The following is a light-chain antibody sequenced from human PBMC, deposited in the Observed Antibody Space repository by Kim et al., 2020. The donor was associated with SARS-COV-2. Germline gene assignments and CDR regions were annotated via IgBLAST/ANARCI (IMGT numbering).Light chain of an antibody. CDR1: SSNIGKNY. V-gene: IGLV1-51*01. Sequence: GRGVTISCYGSSSNIGKNYVSWYQQLPGKAPKHLIDDNKKRPSGIPDRLSGSKSGTSATLGITGLQTGDEADYHCGTWDTNLTAGVFGGGTKVTVL. CDR3: GTWDTNLTAGV. CDR2: DNK. J-gene: IGLJ3*02.